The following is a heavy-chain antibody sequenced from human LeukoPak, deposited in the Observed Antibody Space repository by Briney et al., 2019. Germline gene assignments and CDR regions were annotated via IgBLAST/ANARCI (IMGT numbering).Heavy chain of an antibody. V-gene: IGHV4-34*01. CDR3: ARVVLRNDYSNYGWFDP. Sequence: SETLSLTCAVYGGSFSGYYWSWIRQPPGKGLEWIGSIYYSGSTYYNPSLKSRVTISVDTSKNQFSLKLSSVTAADTAVYYCARVVLRNDYSNYGWFDPWGQGTLVTVSS. CDR1: GGSFSGYY. D-gene: IGHD4-11*01. J-gene: IGHJ5*02. CDR2: IYYSGST.